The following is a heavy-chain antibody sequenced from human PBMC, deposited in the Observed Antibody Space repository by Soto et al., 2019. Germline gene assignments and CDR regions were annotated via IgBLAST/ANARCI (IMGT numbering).Heavy chain of an antibody. CDR2: IIPILGIA. V-gene: IGHV1-69*02. CDR1: GGTFSSYS. J-gene: IGHJ6*03. CDR3: VWNNWNAYYYYYYMDV. Sequence: GASVKVSCKASGGTFSSYSISWVRQAPGQGLEWMGRIIPILGIANYAQKFQGRVTITADKSTSTAYMELSSLRSEDTAVYYCVWNNWNAYYYYYYMDVWGKGTTVTVSS. D-gene: IGHD1-1*01.